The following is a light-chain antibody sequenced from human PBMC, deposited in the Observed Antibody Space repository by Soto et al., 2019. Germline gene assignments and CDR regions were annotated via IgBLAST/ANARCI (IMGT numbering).Light chain of an antibody. CDR2: DAT. Sequence: EIVLTQSPGTLSLSPGERATLSCRASQSVSSSYLAWYQQKPGQAPRLLIYDATSRATGIPDRFSGGGSGTEFALTISRLEPEDFALYYCQEYGSSPLTFGGGTKVEIK. CDR1: QSVSSSY. CDR3: QEYGSSPLT. V-gene: IGKV3-20*01. J-gene: IGKJ4*01.